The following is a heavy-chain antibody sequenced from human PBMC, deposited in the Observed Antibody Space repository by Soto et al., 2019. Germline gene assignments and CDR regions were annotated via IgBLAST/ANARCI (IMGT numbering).Heavy chain of an antibody. V-gene: IGHV4-34*01. D-gene: IGHD3-22*01. CDR2: IKHSGST. J-gene: IGHJ5*02. Sequence: QVQLQQWGAGLLKPSETLSLTCAVYGGSFSAYYWNWIRQPPGKGLEWIGEIKHSGSTNYNPSLKSRVTISLDTSKNQFSLKLSSLTAADTAVYYCVADDSSGRGESWFDPWGQGTLVTVSS. CDR1: GGSFSAYY. CDR3: VADDSSGRGESWFDP.